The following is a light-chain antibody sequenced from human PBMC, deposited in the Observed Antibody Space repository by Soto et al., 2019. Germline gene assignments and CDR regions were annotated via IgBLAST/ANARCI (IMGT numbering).Light chain of an antibody. J-gene: IGLJ3*02. CDR1: SSDIGRYNY. CDR2: EVN. CDR3: GSYTSATTWV. Sequence: QSVLTQPASVSGSPGQSITISCTGTSSDIGRYNYASWYQQLPGKAPRLIIYEVNRRPSGVSNRLSGSKSGNTASLSISGLQTEDEAEYYCGSYTSATTWVFGGGTKLTVL. V-gene: IGLV2-14*03.